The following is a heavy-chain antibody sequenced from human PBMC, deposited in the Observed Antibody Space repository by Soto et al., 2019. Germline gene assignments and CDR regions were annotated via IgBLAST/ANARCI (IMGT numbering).Heavy chain of an antibody. CDR2: IFPLLAMV. D-gene: IGHD1-26*01. CDR3: AKDAGAGFKS. V-gene: IGHV1-69*04. CDR1: GGDLSNSG. Sequence: QVNLVQSGTEMKKPGSSVMVSCKVSGGDLSNSGISWVRQAPGQGLEWMGGIFPLLAMVDYSQKFQGRVTNPADESTNTAYMALGSLGSEATAFYYCAKDAGAGFKSWGQGTLVIVSS. J-gene: IGHJ4*02.